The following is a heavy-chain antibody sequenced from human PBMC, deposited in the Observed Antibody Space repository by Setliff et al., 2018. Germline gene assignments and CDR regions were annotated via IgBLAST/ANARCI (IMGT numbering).Heavy chain of an antibody. V-gene: IGHV4-39*07. CDR3: VRVRVVQGYYEFDS. D-gene: IGHD3-16*01. J-gene: IGHJ4*02. CDR1: GGSISTSNYH. Sequence: KPSETLSLTCNVSGGSISTSNYHWGWVRQPPGKGLEWIANIYFNGDTVKQPFLKSRVTISIDTSKNQFSLGLSSVIVADSATYYCVRVRVVQGYYEFDSWGRGALVTVSS. CDR2: IYFNGDT.